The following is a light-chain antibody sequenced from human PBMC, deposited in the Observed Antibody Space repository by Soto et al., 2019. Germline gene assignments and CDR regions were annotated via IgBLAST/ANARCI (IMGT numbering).Light chain of an antibody. CDR3: HQRQSWPRT. CDR2: QTS. Sequence: EIVLTQSPATLSSFPGDGVTLSCRASQYINTRLAWYQHRPGQAPRLLIYQTSTRAAGIPARFSASGSGTDFTLTISDVQPEDFALYYCHQRQSWPRTFGQGTKVDNK. J-gene: IGKJ1*01. V-gene: IGKV3-11*01. CDR1: QYINTR.